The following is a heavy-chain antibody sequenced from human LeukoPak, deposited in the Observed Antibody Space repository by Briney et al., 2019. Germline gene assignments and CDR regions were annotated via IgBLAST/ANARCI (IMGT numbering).Heavy chain of an antibody. CDR1: GGSFSGYY. V-gene: IGHV4-34*01. J-gene: IGHJ4*02. Sequence: SETLSLTCAVYGGSFSGYYWSWIRQPPGKGLEWIGEINHSGSTYYNPSLKSRVTISVDTSKNQFSLKLSSVTAADTAVYYCARLGTYCSSTSCYLIDYWGQGTLVTVSS. D-gene: IGHD2-2*01. CDR3: ARLGTYCSSTSCYLIDY. CDR2: INHSGST.